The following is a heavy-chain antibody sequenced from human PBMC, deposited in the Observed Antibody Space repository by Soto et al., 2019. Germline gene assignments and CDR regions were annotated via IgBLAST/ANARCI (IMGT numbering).Heavy chain of an antibody. CDR2: IYSSGTT. J-gene: IGHJ5*01. V-gene: IGHV4-4*07. CDR3: ARQTTYSSSWYDY. Sequence: GPGGSSETLSLTCTVSGGSIINYYWTWIRQPAGKGLEYIGRIYSSGTTNYNPSLKSRVTMSVDTSKNQFSLKLSSVTAADTALYYCARQTTYSSSWYDYWGHGTLVTVSS. CDR1: GGSIINYY. D-gene: IGHD6-13*01.